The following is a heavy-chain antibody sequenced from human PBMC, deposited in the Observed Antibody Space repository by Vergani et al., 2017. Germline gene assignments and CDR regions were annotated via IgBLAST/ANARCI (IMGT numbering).Heavy chain of an antibody. CDR3: ARANYYGSGSYSHYYGMDV. CDR2: INPNSGGT. J-gene: IGHJ6*02. V-gene: IGHV1-2*02. D-gene: IGHD3-10*01. Sequence: QVQLVQSGAEVKKPGASVKVSCKASGYTFTGYYMHWVRQAPGQGLEWMGWINPNSGGTNYAQKFQGRVTITRDTSISTAYMELSRLRSDDTAVYYCARANYYGSGSYSHYYGMDVWGQGTTVTVSS. CDR1: GYTFTGYY.